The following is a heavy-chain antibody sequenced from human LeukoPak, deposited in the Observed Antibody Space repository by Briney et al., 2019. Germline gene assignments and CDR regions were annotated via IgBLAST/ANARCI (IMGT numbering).Heavy chain of an antibody. D-gene: IGHD6-19*01. Sequence: GGSLRLSCTASGFTFIKGWMSWVRQAPGKGLEWVGRVKSKSDGGTIDYGAPVKGRFTISRDDSKNMLYLQMDSLQTEDTAVYYCTTDRGIAVRPLFDYWGQGTLVTVSS. CDR1: GFTFIKGW. CDR2: VKSKSDGGTI. CDR3: TTDRGIAVRPLFDY. J-gene: IGHJ4*02. V-gene: IGHV3-15*01.